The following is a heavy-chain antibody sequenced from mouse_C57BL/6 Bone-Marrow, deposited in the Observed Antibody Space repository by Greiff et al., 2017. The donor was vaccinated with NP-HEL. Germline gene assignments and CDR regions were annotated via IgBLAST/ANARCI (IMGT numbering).Heavy chain of an antibody. V-gene: IGHV1-26*01. CDR2: INPNNGGT. CDR3: AHYYYGSSYSFAY. J-gene: IGHJ3*01. Sequence: VQLQQSGPELVKPGASVKISCKASGYTFTDYYMNWVKQSHGKSLEWIGDINPNNGGTSYNQKFKGKATLTVDKSSSTAYMELRSLTSEDSAVYYCAHYYYGSSYSFAYWGQGTLVTVSA. D-gene: IGHD1-1*01. CDR1: GYTFTDYY.